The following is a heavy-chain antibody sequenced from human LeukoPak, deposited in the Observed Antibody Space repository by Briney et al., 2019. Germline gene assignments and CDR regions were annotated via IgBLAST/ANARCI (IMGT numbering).Heavy chain of an antibody. V-gene: IGHV3-74*01. CDR3: ARTGGFSLAYYYYYMDV. J-gene: IGHJ6*03. CDR2: IKTDGSIT. CDR1: GFSFSVYW. D-gene: IGHD1-14*01. Sequence: GGSLRLSCAASGFSFSVYWMHWVRQAPGKGPVWVSRIKTDGSITDYADSVKGRFTISRDNAKNSLYLQMNSLRAEDTAVYYCARTGGFSLAYYYYYMDVWGKGTTVTISS.